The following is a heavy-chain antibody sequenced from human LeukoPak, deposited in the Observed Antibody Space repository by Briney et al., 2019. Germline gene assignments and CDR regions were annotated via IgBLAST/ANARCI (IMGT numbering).Heavy chain of an antibody. CDR1: GFTFSGFW. D-gene: IGHD3-16*01. CDR2: IDGDGGST. V-gene: IGHV3-74*03. Sequence: GGSLRLSCAASGFTFSGFWRHWVRQAPGKGLVWVSRIDGDGGSTTYADSVKGRFTISRDNGRNTLHLQMISLRAEDTAVYYCARTMTGGFFDFWGQGTLVTVSS. J-gene: IGHJ4*02. CDR3: ARTMTGGFFDF.